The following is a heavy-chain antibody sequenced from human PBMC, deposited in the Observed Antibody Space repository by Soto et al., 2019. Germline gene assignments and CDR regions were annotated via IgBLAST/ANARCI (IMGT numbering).Heavy chain of an antibody. CDR3: ARDRAAAVPDAFDI. J-gene: IGHJ3*02. CDR1: GYTFTGYY. Sequence: QVQLVQSGAEVKKPGASVKVSCKASGYTFTGYYMHWVRQAPRQGLEWMGWINPNSGGTNYAQKFQGWVTMTRDTSISTAYMELSRLRSDDTAVYYCARDRAAAVPDAFDIWGRGTMVTVSS. D-gene: IGHD6-13*01. V-gene: IGHV1-2*04. CDR2: INPNSGGT.